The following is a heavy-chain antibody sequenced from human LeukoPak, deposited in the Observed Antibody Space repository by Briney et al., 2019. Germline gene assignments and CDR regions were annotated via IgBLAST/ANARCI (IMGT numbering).Heavy chain of an antibody. Sequence: GGSLRLSCAASGFTFSSYAMSWVRQAPGKGLEWVSAISGSGGSTYYADSVKGRFTISRDNSKNTLYLRMNSLRAEDTAVYYCAKIMRRDGSGSYYKHYYYYYGMDVWGQGTTVTVSS. V-gene: IGHV3-23*01. CDR3: AKIMRRDGSGSYYKHYYYYYGMDV. CDR1: GFTFSSYA. J-gene: IGHJ6*02. CDR2: ISGSGGST. D-gene: IGHD3-10*01.